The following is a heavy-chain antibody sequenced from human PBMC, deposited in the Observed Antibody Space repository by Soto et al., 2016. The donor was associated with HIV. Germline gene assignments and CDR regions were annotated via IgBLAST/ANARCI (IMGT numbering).Heavy chain of an antibody. D-gene: IGHD3-9*01. J-gene: IGHJ3*02. CDR2: INSDGNST. V-gene: IGHV3-74*01. Sequence: EVQLVESGGGLVQPGGSLRLSCAASGFTFSNYWMHWVRQAPGKGLVWASRINSDGNSTSYADSVKGRFTISRDNAKNTLYLQMNSLRAEDTAVYYCAREKDDILTGYYFYDAFDIWGQGRMVTVSS. CDR3: AREKDDILTGYYFYDAFDI. CDR1: GFTFSNYW.